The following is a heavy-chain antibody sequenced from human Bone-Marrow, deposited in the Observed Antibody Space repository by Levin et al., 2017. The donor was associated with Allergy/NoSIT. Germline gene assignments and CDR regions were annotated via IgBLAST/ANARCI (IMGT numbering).Heavy chain of an antibody. J-gene: IGHJ2*01. CDR2: IYSSGSGRT. D-gene: IGHD4-17*01. CDR3: ARQARDSYGDDWYFDL. CDR1: GDSINNYY. Sequence: SQTLSLTCTVSGDSINNYYWSWIRQPPGKGLEWIGFIYSSGSGRTDYNPSLKSRGTISVHTSMNQFLLKLNSVTAADTAVYYCARQARDSYGDDWYFDLWGRGTLVTVSS. V-gene: IGHV4-59*08.